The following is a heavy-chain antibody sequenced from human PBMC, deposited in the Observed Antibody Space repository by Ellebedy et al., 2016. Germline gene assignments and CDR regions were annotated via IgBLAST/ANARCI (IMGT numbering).Heavy chain of an antibody. J-gene: IGHJ6*02. Sequence: GESLKISXAASGFTFSTYAMSWVRQAPGKGLEWVSTISGSGDETFYADSVKGRLTISRDNSKNTLYLQMNNLRAEDTALYFYATYGDYGRNYHYYDMDVWGQGTTVAVSS. CDR2: ISGSGDET. D-gene: IGHD4-17*01. V-gene: IGHV3-23*01. CDR1: GFTFSTYA. CDR3: ATYGDYGRNYHYYDMDV.